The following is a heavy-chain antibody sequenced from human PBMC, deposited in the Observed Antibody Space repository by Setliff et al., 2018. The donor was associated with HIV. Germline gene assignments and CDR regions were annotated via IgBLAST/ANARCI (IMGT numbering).Heavy chain of an antibody. CDR2: IYYSGST. D-gene: IGHD3-10*01. CDR1: GGSISDSSYY. Sequence: KPSETLSLTCTVSGGSISDSSYYWGWIRQPPGKGLEWIGNIYYSGSTYYNPSLKSRVTISVDTSKNQFSLKLSSVTAADTAVYYCARILWFGEETVDYWGQGTLVTVSS. J-gene: IGHJ4*02. V-gene: IGHV4-39*07. CDR3: ARILWFGEETVDY.